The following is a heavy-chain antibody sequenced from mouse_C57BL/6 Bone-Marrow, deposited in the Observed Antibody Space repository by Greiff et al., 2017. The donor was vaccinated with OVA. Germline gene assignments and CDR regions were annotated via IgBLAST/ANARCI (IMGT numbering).Heavy chain of an antibody. V-gene: IGHV8-8*01. CDR2: IWWDDDK. CDR3: ARIAPYYSNSAWFAY. CDR1: GFSLSTFGMG. J-gene: IGHJ3*01. Sequence: QVTLKESGPGILQPSQTLSLTCSFSGFSLSTFGMGVGWIRQPSGKGLEWLSHIWWDDDKYYNPALKSRLTISKDTSKNQVFLKIANVDTADTATYYCARIAPYYSNSAWFAYWGQGTLVTVSA. D-gene: IGHD2-5*01.